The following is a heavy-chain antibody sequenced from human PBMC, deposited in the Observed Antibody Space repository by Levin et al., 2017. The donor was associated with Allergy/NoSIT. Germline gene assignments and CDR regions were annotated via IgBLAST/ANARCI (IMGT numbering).Heavy chain of an antibody. CDR3: ARTLTADDPFDM. Sequence: GGSLRLSCAASGFPISSKYMSWVRQAPGKGLEWLSDMSSGGSTYYADSAKGRFTISSDSSQNTLYLQMNTLRADDTAVYCCARTLTADDPFDMWGQGTKVTVSS. CDR2: MSSGGST. V-gene: IGHV3-53*01. D-gene: IGHD2-21*02. J-gene: IGHJ3*02. CDR1: GFPISSKY.